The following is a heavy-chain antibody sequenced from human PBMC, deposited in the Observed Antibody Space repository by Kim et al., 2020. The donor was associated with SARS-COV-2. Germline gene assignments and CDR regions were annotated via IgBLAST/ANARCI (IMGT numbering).Heavy chain of an antibody. CDR1: GGSFSGYY. V-gene: IGHV4-34*01. D-gene: IGHD6-13*01. J-gene: IGHJ6*02. CDR2: INHSGST. Sequence: SETLSLTCAVYGGSFSGYYWSWIRQPPGKGLEWIGEINHSGSTNYNPSLKSRVTISVDTSKNQFSLKLSSVTAADTAVYYCARRWYSSSWRPAYYYYGMDVWGQGTTVTVSS. CDR3: ARRWYSSSWRPAYYYYGMDV.